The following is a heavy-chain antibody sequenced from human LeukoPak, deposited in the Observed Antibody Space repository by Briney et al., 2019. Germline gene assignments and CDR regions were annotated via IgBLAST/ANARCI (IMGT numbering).Heavy chain of an antibody. Sequence: ASVKVSCKASGYTFTSYGISWVRQAPGQVLEWMGWISAYNGNTNYAQKLQGRVTMTRNTSISTAYMELSSLRSEDTAVYYCARAPGITIFGVVIEYYFDYWGQGTLVTVSS. J-gene: IGHJ4*02. CDR3: ARAPGITIFGVVIEYYFDY. CDR1: GYTFTSYG. V-gene: IGHV1-18*01. D-gene: IGHD3-3*01. CDR2: ISAYNGNT.